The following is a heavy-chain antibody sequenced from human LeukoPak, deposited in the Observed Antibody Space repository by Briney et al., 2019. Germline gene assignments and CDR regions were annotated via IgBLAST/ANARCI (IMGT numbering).Heavy chain of an antibody. CDR3: ARFGSDTYGYKYYFDY. CDR1: GGSISNYY. Sequence: SETLSLTCTVSGGSISNYYWSWIRQPPGKGLQGIGYISHSGSTNYNSSLKSRFTISVDTSKNQFSLKLRSVTAADTAVYYCARFGSDTYGYKYYFDYWGQGALVTVSS. D-gene: IGHD3-16*01. J-gene: IGHJ4*02. CDR2: ISHSGST. V-gene: IGHV4-59*08.